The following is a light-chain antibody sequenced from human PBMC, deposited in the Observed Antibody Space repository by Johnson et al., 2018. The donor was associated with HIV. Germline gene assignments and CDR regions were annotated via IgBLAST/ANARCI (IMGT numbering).Light chain of an antibody. CDR3: GTWDSSLSAGGYV. J-gene: IGLJ1*01. V-gene: IGLV1-51*01. CDR2: DNN. Sequence: QSVLTQPPSVSAAPGQKVTISCSGSSSNIGNNYVSWYQQLPGTAPKLLIYDNNKRPSGIPDRFSGSKSGTSATLGITGLQTGDEADYYCGTWDSSLSAGGYVFGTGNKVTVL. CDR1: SSNIGNNY.